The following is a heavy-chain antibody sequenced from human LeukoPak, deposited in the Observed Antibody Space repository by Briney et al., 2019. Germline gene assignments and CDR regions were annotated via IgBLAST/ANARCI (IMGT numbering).Heavy chain of an antibody. CDR1: GFTFTDYY. V-gene: IGHV1-2*02. J-gene: IGHJ5*02. D-gene: IGHD6-19*01. Sequence: ASVKVSCKASGFTFTDYYIHWVRQAPGQGLEWMGWNNPNSGGTNYAQKFQGRVTMTRDTSISTAYMELSRLRSDDTAVYYCARGGWLVHWFDPWGQGTLVTVSS. CDR2: NNPNSGGT. CDR3: ARGGWLVHWFDP.